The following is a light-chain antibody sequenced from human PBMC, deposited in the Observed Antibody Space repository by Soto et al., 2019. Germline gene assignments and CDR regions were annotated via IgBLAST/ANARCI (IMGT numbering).Light chain of an antibody. V-gene: IGLV1-40*01. CDR3: QSYYSSRSIAV. J-gene: IGLJ2*01. Sequence: QPVLTQPPSVSGAPGQRVSISCTGTSSNIGAGYDVHWYQHLPGTAPKLINFGDINRPSGVPDRFSGSKSGTSASLAITALQAADEADYYCQSYYSSRSIAVFGGGTKLTVL. CDR1: SSNIGAGYD. CDR2: GDI.